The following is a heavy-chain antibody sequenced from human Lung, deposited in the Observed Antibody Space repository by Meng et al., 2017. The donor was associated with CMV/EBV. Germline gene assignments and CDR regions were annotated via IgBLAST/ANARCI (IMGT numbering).Heavy chain of an antibody. J-gene: IGHJ6*02. CDR1: GCTFSSYT. CDR2: IILILCIA. Sequence: SVKVSXKASGCTFSSYTINWVRQAPGQGLEWMGGIILILCIANSVQKFQGRVTIIADKSTSTAYVELSSLKCEDTAVYYCATSFYCSTTNCYTYYGLDVWGQGTTVXVSS. V-gene: IGHV1-69*10. CDR3: ATSFYCSTTNCYTYYGLDV. D-gene: IGHD2-2*02.